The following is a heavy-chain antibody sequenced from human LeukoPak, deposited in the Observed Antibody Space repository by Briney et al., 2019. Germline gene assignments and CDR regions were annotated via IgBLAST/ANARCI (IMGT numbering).Heavy chain of an antibody. Sequence: GGSLRLSCAASGFTFSSAAMTWVRQAPGKGLEWVSLIGSSGGSTYYADSVKGRFTISGDNSKNTLSLQMNSLRVEDTAIYYCAKDIQLSTWGLGTMVTVSS. CDR1: GFTFSSAA. D-gene: IGHD5-24*01. V-gene: IGHV3-23*01. CDR3: AKDIQLST. J-gene: IGHJ3*01. CDR2: IGSSGGST.